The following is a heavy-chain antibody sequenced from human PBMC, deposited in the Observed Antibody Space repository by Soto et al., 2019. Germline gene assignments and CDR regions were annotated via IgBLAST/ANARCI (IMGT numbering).Heavy chain of an antibody. CDR2: IYYSGST. J-gene: IGHJ4*02. V-gene: IGHV4-59*01. Sequence: SDTLSLTCTVSGGSISSYYWSWIRQPPGKGLEWIGYIYYSGSTNYNPSLKSRVTISVDTSKNQFSLKLSSVTAADTAVYYCARLRDYDFWSGYYYYFDYWGQGTLVTVSS. D-gene: IGHD3-3*01. CDR1: GGSISSYY. CDR3: ARLRDYDFWSGYYYYFDY.